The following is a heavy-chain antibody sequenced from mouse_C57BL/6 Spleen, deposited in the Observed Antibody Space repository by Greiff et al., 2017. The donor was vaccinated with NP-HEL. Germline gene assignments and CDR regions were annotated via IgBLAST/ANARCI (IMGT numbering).Heavy chain of an antibody. CDR3: AREGVYDYDGAY. Sequence: VQLQQPGAELVRPGSSVKLSCKASGYTFTSYWMDWVKQRPGQGLEWIGNIYPSDSETHYNQKFKDKATLTVDKSSSTAYMQLSSLTSEDSAVYYCAREGVYDYDGAYWGQGTLVTVSA. D-gene: IGHD2-4*01. V-gene: IGHV1-61*01. J-gene: IGHJ3*01. CDR1: GYTFTSYW. CDR2: IYPSDSET.